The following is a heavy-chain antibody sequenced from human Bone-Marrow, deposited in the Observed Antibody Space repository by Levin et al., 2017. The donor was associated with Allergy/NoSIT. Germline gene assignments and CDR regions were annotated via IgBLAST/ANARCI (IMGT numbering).Heavy chain of an antibody. CDR2: LTSSGSNI. CDR3: ARILYHYDTSGYSELYYFDL. Sequence: KAGGSLRLSCAASGFTFSDYYMSWIRQAPGKGLEWVSYLTSSGSNIYSADSVKGRFTISRDNAKNALYLQMNSLRAEDTAVYYCARILYHYDTSGYSELYYFDLWGQGTLVTVSS. CDR1: GFTFSDYY. D-gene: IGHD3-22*01. J-gene: IGHJ4*02. V-gene: IGHV3-11*01.